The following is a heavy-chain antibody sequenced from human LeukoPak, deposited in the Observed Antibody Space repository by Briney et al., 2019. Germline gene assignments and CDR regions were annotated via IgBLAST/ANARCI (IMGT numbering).Heavy chain of an antibody. Sequence: PGGSLRLSCAASGFTVSSNYMSRVRQAPGKGLEWVSVIYSGGSTYYADSVKGRFTISRDNSKNTLYLQMNSLRAEDTAVYYCARAYGSSWPLFDYWGQGTLVTVSS. CDR2: IYSGGST. J-gene: IGHJ4*02. V-gene: IGHV3-53*01. D-gene: IGHD6-13*01. CDR3: ARAYGSSWPLFDY. CDR1: GFTVSSNY.